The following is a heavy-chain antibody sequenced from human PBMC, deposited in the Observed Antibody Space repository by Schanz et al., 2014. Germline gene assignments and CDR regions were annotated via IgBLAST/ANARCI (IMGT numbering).Heavy chain of an antibody. CDR1: GYTFTSSG. V-gene: IGHV1-18*01. D-gene: IGHD1-26*01. CDR2: INGYNALT. Sequence: QVQLVQSGAEVKKPGASVKVSCKASGYTFTSSGFSWVRQAPGQGLEWMGWINGYNALTNYAQKFQGRVTMTTDTSTSTVYMELRSLRSDDTAVYYCARDRDQWDGNFCDFWGQGTLVTVSS. J-gene: IGHJ4*02. CDR3: ARDRDQWDGNFCDF.